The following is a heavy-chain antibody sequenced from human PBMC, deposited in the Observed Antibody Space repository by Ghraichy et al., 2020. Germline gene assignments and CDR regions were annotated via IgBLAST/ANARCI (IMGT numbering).Heavy chain of an antibody. CDR1: GFTFSSYS. V-gene: IGHV3-21*01. D-gene: IGHD6-13*01. CDR3: ARRGIAAAAPYYAFDI. J-gene: IGHJ3*02. Sequence: GGSLRLSCAASGFTFSSYSMNWVRQAPGKGLEWVSSISSSSSYIYYADSVKGRFTISRDNAKNSLYLQMNSLRAEDTAVYYCARRGIAAAAPYYAFDIWGQGTMVTVSS. CDR2: ISSSSSYI.